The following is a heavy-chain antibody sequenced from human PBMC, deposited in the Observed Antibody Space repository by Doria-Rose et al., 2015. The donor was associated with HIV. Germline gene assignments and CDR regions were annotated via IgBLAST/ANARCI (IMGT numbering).Heavy chain of an antibody. Sequence: QITLKESGPVLVKPTETLTLTCTVSGVSLSSPGMGVSWIRQPPGKALEWLATIFSDDDRSYKTYLKSRLTISRGTSKSQVVLTMTDMDPVDTATYYCARIKSSRWYHKYYFDFWGQGTLVIVSA. CDR1: GVSLSSPGMG. J-gene: IGHJ4*02. V-gene: IGHV2-26*01. D-gene: IGHD6-13*01. CDR3: ARIKSSRWYHKYYFDF. CDR2: IFSDDDR.